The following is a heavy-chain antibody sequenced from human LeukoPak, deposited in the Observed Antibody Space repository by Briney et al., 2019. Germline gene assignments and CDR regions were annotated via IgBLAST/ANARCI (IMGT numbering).Heavy chain of an antibody. Sequence: SVKVSCKASGGTFSSYAISWVRQAPGQGLEWMGRIIPILGIANYAQKFQGRVTITADESTSTAYMELSSLRSEDTAVYYCAMTGVVPAATLDYWGQGTLVTVSS. D-gene: IGHD2-2*01. V-gene: IGHV1-69*04. CDR2: IIPILGIA. CDR3: AMTGVVPAATLDY. CDR1: GGTFSSYA. J-gene: IGHJ4*02.